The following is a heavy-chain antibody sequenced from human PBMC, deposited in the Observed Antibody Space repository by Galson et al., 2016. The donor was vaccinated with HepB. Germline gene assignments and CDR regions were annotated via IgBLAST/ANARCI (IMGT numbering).Heavy chain of an antibody. CDR3: AKGNIVQVPAAPYA. J-gene: IGHJ5*02. CDR1: GFTFSNYA. D-gene: IGHD2-2*01. V-gene: IGHV3-23*01. Sequence: SLRLSCAASGFTFSNYAMSWVRQAPGKGLEWVSSISGSGDTTYDADAVRGRFTISRDNSRNTLSLQMNSLRAADSAIYYCAKGNIVQVPAAPYAWGQGGLVTVSS. CDR2: ISGSGDTT.